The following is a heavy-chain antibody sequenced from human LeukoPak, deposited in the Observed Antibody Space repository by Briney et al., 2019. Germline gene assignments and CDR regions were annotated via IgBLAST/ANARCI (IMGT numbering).Heavy chain of an antibody. V-gene: IGHV4-61*01. CDR1: GGSVSSGSYY. J-gene: IGHJ4*02. D-gene: IGHD3-22*01. Sequence: SETLSLTCTVSGGSVSSGSYYWSWIRQPPGKGLEWIGYIYYSGSTNYNPSLKSRVTISVDTSKNQFSLKLSSVTAADTAVYYCARKTMIEGYFDYWGQGTLVTVSS. CDR2: IYYSGST. CDR3: ARKTMIEGYFDY.